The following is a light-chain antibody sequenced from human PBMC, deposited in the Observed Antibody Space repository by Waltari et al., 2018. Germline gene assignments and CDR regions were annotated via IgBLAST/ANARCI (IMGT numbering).Light chain of an antibody. J-gene: IGKJ1*01. V-gene: IGKV3-20*01. CDR3: QHYVSLPVT. Sequence: EIVLTQSPGTLSLSPGERATLSCRASQSVSRALAWYQQNPGQAPRLLIYGASNRATGIPNRFSGSGCVTDFILIISRLEPEDFAVYYCQHYVSLPVTFGQGTKVEIK. CDR2: GAS. CDR1: QSVSRA.